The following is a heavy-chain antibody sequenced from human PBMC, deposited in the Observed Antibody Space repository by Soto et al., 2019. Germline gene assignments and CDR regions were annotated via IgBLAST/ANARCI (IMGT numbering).Heavy chain of an antibody. J-gene: IGHJ6*03. CDR2: MNPNSGNT. Sequence: ASVKVSCKASGYTFTSFDINWVRQATGQGLEWMGWMNPNSGNTGYAQKFQGRVTMTRNTSISTAYMELSSLRSEDTAVYYCARGGSDCSSTSCYERRDYYYMDVWHKATTGTVSS. CDR1: GYTFTSFD. D-gene: IGHD2-2*01. CDR3: ARGGSDCSSTSCYERRDYYYMDV. V-gene: IGHV1-8*01.